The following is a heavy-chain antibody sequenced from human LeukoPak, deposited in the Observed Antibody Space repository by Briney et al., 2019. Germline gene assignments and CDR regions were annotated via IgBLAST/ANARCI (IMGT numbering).Heavy chain of an antibody. J-gene: IGHJ6*03. Sequence: PSETLSLTCAVYGGSFSGYYWSWIRQPPGKGLEWIGEINHSGSTNYNPSLKSRVTISVDTSKNQFSLKLSSVTAADTAVYYCARDGDDYGDYDPRYYYYMDVWGKGTTVTVSS. CDR1: GGSFSGYY. D-gene: IGHD4-17*01. CDR2: INHSGST. V-gene: IGHV4-34*01. CDR3: ARDGDDYGDYDPRYYYYMDV.